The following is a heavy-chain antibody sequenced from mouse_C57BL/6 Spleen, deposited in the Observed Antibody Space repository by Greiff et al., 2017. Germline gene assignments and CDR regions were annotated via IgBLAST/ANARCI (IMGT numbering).Heavy chain of an antibody. CDR3: ARGDGYYAMDY. Sequence: EVMLVESGGGLVKPGGSLKLSCAASGFTFSDYGMHWVRQAPEKGLEWVAYISSGSSTIYYADTVKGRFTISRDNAKNTLFLQMTSLRSEDTAMYYCARGDGYYAMDYWGQGTSVTVSS. CDR1: GFTFSDYG. J-gene: IGHJ4*01. CDR2: ISSGSSTI. D-gene: IGHD2-3*01. V-gene: IGHV5-17*01.